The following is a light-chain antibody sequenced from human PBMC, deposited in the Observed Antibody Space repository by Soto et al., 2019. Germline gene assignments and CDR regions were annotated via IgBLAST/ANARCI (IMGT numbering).Light chain of an antibody. J-gene: IGKJ2*03. CDR3: HQYGGSPPHS. CDR2: GAS. Sequence: IVLTQSPGTLSVSQGERATLSCRASQSVRRNCLAWYQQKPGEAPILLIYGASNRATGIPDRFSGGGSGTDFTLTITRLEPEDFAVYYCHQYGGSPPHSFGQGTNLEIK. V-gene: IGKV3-20*01. CDR1: QSVRRNC.